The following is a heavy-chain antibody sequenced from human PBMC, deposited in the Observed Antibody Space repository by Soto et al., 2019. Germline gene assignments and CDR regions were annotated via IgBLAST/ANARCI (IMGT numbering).Heavy chain of an antibody. J-gene: IGHJ4*02. D-gene: IGHD1-26*01. CDR3: ARDGSPQWELLGSLDY. V-gene: IGHV3-48*02. CDR1: GFTFSSYS. Sequence: GGSLRLSCAASGFTFSSYSMNWVRQAPGKGLEWVSYISSSSSTIYYADSVKGRFTISRDNAKNSLYLQMNSLRDEDTAVYYCARDGSPQWELLGSLDYWGQGTLVTVSS. CDR2: ISSSSSTI.